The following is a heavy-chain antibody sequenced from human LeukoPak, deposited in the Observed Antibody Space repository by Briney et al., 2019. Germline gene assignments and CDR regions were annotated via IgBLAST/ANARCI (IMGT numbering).Heavy chain of an antibody. J-gene: IGHJ4*02. CDR1: GYSISSGYY. V-gene: IGHV4-38-2*01. D-gene: IGHD6-19*01. CDR3: ARVIGGWTKAPFDY. CDR2: IYHSGST. Sequence: PSETLSLTCAVSGYSISSGYYWGWIRQPPGKGLEWIGTIYHSGSTYYNPPLKSRVTISVDTSKNQFSLKLNSVTAADTAVYYCARVIGGWTKAPFDYWGQGTLVTVSS.